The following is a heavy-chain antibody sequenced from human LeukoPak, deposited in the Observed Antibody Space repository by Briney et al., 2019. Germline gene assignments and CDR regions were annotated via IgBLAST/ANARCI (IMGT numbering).Heavy chain of an antibody. Sequence: ASVKVSSKASGYTFTSYGISWVRQAPGQGLEWMGWISAYNGNTNYAQKLQGRVTMTTDTSTSTAYMELRSLRSDDTAVYYCARRYCSGGSCYADAFDIWGQGTMVTVSS. V-gene: IGHV1-18*01. CDR1: GYTFTSYG. CDR2: ISAYNGNT. D-gene: IGHD2-15*01. J-gene: IGHJ3*02. CDR3: ARRYCSGGSCYADAFDI.